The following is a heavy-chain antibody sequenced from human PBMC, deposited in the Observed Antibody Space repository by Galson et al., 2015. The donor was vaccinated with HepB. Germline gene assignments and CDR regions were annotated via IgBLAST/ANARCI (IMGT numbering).Heavy chain of an antibody. CDR2: ISYDGSQK. V-gene: IGHV3-30-3*01. CDR3: ARANSSSWHYFDY. J-gene: IGHJ4*02. D-gene: IGHD6-13*01. CDR1: GFTFSDYT. Sequence: SLRLSCAASGFTFSDYTLHWVRQAPGKGLEWVAVISYDGSQKYYADSVKGRFTISRDSSKNTLYLQMNSLRLEETAVYYCARANSSSWHYFDYWGQGTLVTVSS.